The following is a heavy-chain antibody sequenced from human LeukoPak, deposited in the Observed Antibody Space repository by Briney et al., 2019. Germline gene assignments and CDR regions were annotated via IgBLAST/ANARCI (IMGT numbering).Heavy chain of an antibody. CDR2: INHSGST. V-gene: IGHV4-34*01. CDR1: GGSFSGYY. D-gene: IGHD2-15*01. CDR3: ARGSDIVVVVAATVSLGFDY. Sequence: SETLSLTCAVYGGSFSGYYWSWIRQPPGKGLEWIGDINHSGSTNYNPSLKSRVTISVATSKNQFSLKLSSVTAADTAVYYCARGSDIVVVVAATVSLGFDYWGQGTLVTVSS. J-gene: IGHJ4*02.